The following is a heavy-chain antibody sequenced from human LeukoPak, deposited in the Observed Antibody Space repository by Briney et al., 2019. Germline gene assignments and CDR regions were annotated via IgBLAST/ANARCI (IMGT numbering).Heavy chain of an antibody. CDR1: GFTFSNHS. J-gene: IGHJ5*02. V-gene: IGHV3-21*01. CDR2: ISSRSTYI. Sequence: GGSLRLSCAASGFTFSNHSMNWVRQAPGKGLEWVSSISSRSTYIYYADAVKGRFTISRDNAKNSLYLHMNSLRAEDTAVYYCARFRFGYYDNTAPPWGQGTLVTVSS. CDR3: ARFRFGYYDNTAPP. D-gene: IGHD3-22*01.